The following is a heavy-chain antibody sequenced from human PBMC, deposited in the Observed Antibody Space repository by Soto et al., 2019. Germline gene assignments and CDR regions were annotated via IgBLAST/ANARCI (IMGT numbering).Heavy chain of an antibody. Sequence: QVHLVQSGAEVKKPGASVRVSCKASGYSFTGNSMHWVRQAPGQGLEWMGWINPNNGGTNYAQRFQGRVTITADESTSTAYMELSRLRSEDTAVYYCARDRDDYGSGNYYNRIDFWGQGTLVTVSS. CDR2: INPNNGGT. D-gene: IGHD3-10*01. CDR1: GYSFTGNS. V-gene: IGHV1-2*02. CDR3: ARDRDDYGSGNYYNRIDF. J-gene: IGHJ4*02.